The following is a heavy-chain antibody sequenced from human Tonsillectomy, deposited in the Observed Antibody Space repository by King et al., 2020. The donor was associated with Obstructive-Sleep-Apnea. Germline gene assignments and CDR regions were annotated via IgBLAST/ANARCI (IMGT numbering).Heavy chain of an antibody. Sequence: VQLVESGGGLVQPGGSLRLSCAASGFTFSSYWMHWVRQAPGKGLVWVSRITSDGSSTSYADSVKGRFTIARDNAKNTPYLQMNSLRAEDTAVYYCARDIVLMVYEMGYYFYGMDVWGQGTTVTVSS. J-gene: IGHJ6*02. CDR2: ITSDGSST. CDR3: ARDIVLMVYEMGYYFYGMDV. V-gene: IGHV3-74*01. CDR1: GFTFSSYW. D-gene: IGHD2-8*01.